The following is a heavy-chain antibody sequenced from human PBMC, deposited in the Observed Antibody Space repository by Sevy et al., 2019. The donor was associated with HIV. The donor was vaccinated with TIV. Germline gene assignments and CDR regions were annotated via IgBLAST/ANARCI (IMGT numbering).Heavy chain of an antibody. CDR2: LIPIFRTS. Sequence: ASVKVSCKASGGNLHNYGINWVRQAPGQGLEWMGGLIPIFRTSTYAQNFRGRITFAADEATSTFYLETSSLRADDTAVYYCSRDRGPAAISDAFDIWGQGTMVTVSS. CDR3: SRDRGPAAISDAFDI. J-gene: IGHJ3*02. D-gene: IGHD2-2*02. V-gene: IGHV1-69*13. CDR1: GGNLHNYG.